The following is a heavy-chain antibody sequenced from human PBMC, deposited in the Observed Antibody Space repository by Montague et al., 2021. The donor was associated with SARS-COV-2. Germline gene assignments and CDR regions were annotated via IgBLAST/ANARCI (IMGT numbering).Heavy chain of an antibody. CDR1: GFSLNTSGMC. J-gene: IGHJ4*02. D-gene: IGHD4-23*01. CDR2: IDWDDDK. CDR3: ARSYGTTVVTRAFDY. Sequence: ALVKPTQTLTLTCTFSGFSLNTSGMCVSWIRQPPGKALEWLTLIDWDDDKYYGTSLKTRLTIPKDTSKNQVVLTMTNMDPVDTATYYCARSYGTTVVTRAFDYWGQGTLVTVSS. V-gene: IGHV2-70*01.